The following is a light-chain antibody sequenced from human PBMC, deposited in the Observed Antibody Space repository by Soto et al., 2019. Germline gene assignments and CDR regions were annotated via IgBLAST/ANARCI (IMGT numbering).Light chain of an antibody. J-gene: IGLJ1*01. CDR3: CSYAGSRTFLYV. CDR1: SSDVGSYNL. CDR2: EVS. Sequence: QSVLTQPASVSGSPGHSITISCTGTSSDVGSYNLVSWYQQHPGKAPKLMIYEVSKRPSGVSNRFSGSKSGNTASLTISGLQAEDEADYYCCSYAGSRTFLYVFGTGTKVTAL. V-gene: IGLV2-23*02.